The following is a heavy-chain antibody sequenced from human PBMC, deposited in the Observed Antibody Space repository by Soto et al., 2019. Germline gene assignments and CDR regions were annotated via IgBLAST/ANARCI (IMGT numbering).Heavy chain of an antibody. CDR1: GGTFSSYA. CDR2: IIPILKTA. D-gene: IGHD2-21*02. V-gene: IGHV1-69*06. J-gene: IGHJ4*02. Sequence: QVQLVQSGAEVKKPGSSVKVSCKASGGTFSSYAISWVRQAPGQGPEWMGGIIPILKTADYAQKFQGRVTITADKPMSKTYMELGSPDSEDPAGYYCAGEGGGYGGNSIVWGQGTLVTVSS. CDR3: AGEGGGYGGNSIV.